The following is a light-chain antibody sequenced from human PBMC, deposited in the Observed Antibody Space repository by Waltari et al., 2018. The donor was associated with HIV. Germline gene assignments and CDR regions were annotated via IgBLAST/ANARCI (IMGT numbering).Light chain of an antibody. V-gene: IGLV1-44*01. CDR3: AAWDDSLNVPV. J-gene: IGLJ3*02. CDR1: TSNIGSNT. Sequence: QSVLTQPPSASGTPGQRLTIPCSGSTSNIGSNTVNWYQQLPGTAPKLLIYSNNQWPSGVPDRFSGSKSGTSASLAISGLQSEDEADYYCAAWDDSLNVPVFGGGTRLTVL. CDR2: SNN.